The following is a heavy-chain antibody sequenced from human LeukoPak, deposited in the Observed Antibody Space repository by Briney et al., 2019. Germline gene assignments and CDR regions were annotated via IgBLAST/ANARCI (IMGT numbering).Heavy chain of an antibody. CDR2: ISYDGSNK. Sequence: GRSLRLSCAASGFTFSSYGMHWVRQAPGKGLEWVAVISYDGSNKYYADSVKGRFTISRDNSKNTLYLQMNSLRAEDTAVYYCAKTPLYGSGSYYDYWGQGTLVTVSS. CDR3: AKTPLYGSGSYYDY. V-gene: IGHV3-30*18. CDR1: GFTFSSYG. J-gene: IGHJ4*02. D-gene: IGHD3-10*01.